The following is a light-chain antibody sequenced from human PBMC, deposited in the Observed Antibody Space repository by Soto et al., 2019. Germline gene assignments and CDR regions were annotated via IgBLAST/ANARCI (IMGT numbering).Light chain of an antibody. CDR1: SSDVGGYNY. V-gene: IGLV2-14*01. Sequence: QSALTQPASVSGSPGQSITISCTGTSSDVGGYNYVSWYQQHPGKAPKLMIYEVSNRPSGFSNRFSGSKSGNTASLTISGLQAEDEADYYCSSYTSRGTLVVFGGGTKVTVL. J-gene: IGLJ2*01. CDR3: SSYTSRGTLVV. CDR2: EVS.